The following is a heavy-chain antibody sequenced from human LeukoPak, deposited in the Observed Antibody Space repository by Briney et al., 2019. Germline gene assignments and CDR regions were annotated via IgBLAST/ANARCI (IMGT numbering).Heavy chain of an antibody. V-gene: IGHV4-59*12. Sequence: SETLSLTCTLSGGSISTYYWSWIRQPPGKGLEWIGYIYHSGSTNYNPSLKSRVTISVDTSKNQFSLKLSSVTAADTAVYYCARGRLWFGELLNWGQGTLVTVSS. D-gene: IGHD3-10*01. CDR2: IYHSGST. CDR1: GGSISTYY. J-gene: IGHJ4*02. CDR3: ARGRLWFGELLN.